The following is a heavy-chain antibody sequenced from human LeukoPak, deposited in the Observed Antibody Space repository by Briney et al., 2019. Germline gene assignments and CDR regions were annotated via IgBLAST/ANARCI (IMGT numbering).Heavy chain of an antibody. D-gene: IGHD2/OR15-2a*01. J-gene: IGHJ5*02. V-gene: IGHV3-74*01. CDR3: ARSNYDSTTFYYHLDL. CDR1: GFTFSSYW. Sequence: PGGSLRLSCAASGFTFSSYWMHWVRQAPGKGPVWVSRVDVHGQGTAYADSVKGRFTISRDNAKNTLSLQMSSLSAEDTAVYYCARSNYDSTTFYYHLDLWGQGTLVTVSS. CDR2: VDVHGQGT.